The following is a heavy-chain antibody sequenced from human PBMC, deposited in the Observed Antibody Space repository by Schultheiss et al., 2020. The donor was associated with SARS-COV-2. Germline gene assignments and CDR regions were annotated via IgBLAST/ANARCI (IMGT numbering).Heavy chain of an antibody. V-gene: IGHV3-23*01. Sequence: GGSLRLSCAASGFTFSSYAMSWVRQAPGKGLEWVSGISGSGDSTYYADSVQGRFTISRDNSKNTLYLQLSSLRAEDTAVYYCARDPYGDCIDYWGQGTLVTVSS. CDR1: GFTFSSYA. D-gene: IGHD4-17*01. CDR3: ARDPYGDCIDY. CDR2: ISGSGDST. J-gene: IGHJ4*02.